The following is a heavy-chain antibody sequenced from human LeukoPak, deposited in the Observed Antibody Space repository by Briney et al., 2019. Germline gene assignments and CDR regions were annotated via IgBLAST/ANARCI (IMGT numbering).Heavy chain of an antibody. D-gene: IGHD3-22*01. Sequence: GASVKVSCKASGGTFSSYAISWVRQAPGQGLEWMGWINPNSGGTNYAQKFQGRVTMTRDTSISTAYMELTRLRSDDTAVYYCARGSYYYDSSGQGYVDYWGQGTLVTVSS. J-gene: IGHJ4*02. V-gene: IGHV1-2*02. CDR2: INPNSGGT. CDR1: GGTFSSYA. CDR3: ARGSYYYDSSGQGYVDY.